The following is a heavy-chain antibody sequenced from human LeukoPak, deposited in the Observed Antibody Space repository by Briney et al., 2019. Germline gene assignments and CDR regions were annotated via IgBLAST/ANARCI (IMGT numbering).Heavy chain of an antibody. Sequence: ASVKVSCKASGYIFTHYYIHWMRQAPGQGLEWMGWINPKNGDINYAQKFQGRVTMTRDTSISTVYMELNRLTSDDTALYYCARVGYCSGDRCYLHFDYWGQGTLVTVSA. V-gene: IGHV1-2*02. CDR2: INPKNGDI. CDR1: GYIFTHYY. CDR3: ARVGYCSGDRCYLHFDY. D-gene: IGHD2-15*01. J-gene: IGHJ4*02.